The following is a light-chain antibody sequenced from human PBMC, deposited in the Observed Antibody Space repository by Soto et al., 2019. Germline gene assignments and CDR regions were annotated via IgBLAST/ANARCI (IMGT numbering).Light chain of an antibody. CDR1: QSVGSN. CDR2: GAS. Sequence: EIVMTQSPATLSVSPGERANISCRASQSVGSNLAWYQQQPGQAPRLFVFGASTGATGIPARFIGSGSGTDFTLTISSLQSEDFAVYYCQQYNDWPPWTFGQGTKVEFK. J-gene: IGKJ1*01. CDR3: QQYNDWPPWT. V-gene: IGKV3-15*01.